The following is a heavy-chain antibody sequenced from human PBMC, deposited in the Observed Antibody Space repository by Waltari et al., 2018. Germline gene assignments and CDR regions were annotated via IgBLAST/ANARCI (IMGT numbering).Heavy chain of an antibody. Sequence: EVQLVESGGGLVKPGGSLRLSCAASGFTFSSYSMNWVRQAPGKGLKWISSISSSSSYISYADSVKGRFTISRDNAKNSLYLQMSSLRAEDTAVYYCARDLPHYYDSSGYSDYWGQGTLVTVSS. CDR3: ARDLPHYYDSSGYSDY. J-gene: IGHJ4*02. CDR1: GFTFSSYS. CDR2: ISSSSSYI. V-gene: IGHV3-21*01. D-gene: IGHD3-22*01.